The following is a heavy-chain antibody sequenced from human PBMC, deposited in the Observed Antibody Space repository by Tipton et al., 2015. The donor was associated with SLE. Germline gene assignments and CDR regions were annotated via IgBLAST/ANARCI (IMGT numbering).Heavy chain of an antibody. CDR3: TRRYDFLRYYGMDV. CDR2: IRSKANSYAT. D-gene: IGHD1-20*01. Sequence: SLRLSCAASAFTFSGSAMYWVRQASGKGLEWVGRIRSKANSYATAYAASVKGRFTISRDDSKNTAYLQMNSLKTEDTAVYYCTRRYDFLRYYGMDVWGQGTTVTVSS. J-gene: IGHJ6*02. V-gene: IGHV3-73*01. CDR1: AFTFSGSA.